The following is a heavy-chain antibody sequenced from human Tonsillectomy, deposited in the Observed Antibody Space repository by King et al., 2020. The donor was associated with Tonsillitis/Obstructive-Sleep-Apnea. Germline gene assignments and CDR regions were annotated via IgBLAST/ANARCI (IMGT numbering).Heavy chain of an antibody. Sequence: VQLVQSGAEVKKPGASVKVSCKASGYTFTSYGISWVRQAPGQGLEWMGWISAYNGNTNYAQKLQGRVTMTTDTSTSTAYMELRSLRPDDTAVYYCARYLDIVVVPAAIQYYYYYGMDVWGQGTTVTVSS. J-gene: IGHJ6*02. CDR2: ISAYNGNT. D-gene: IGHD2-2*02. CDR1: GYTFTSYG. CDR3: ARYLDIVVVPAAIQYYYYYGMDV. V-gene: IGHV1-18*01.